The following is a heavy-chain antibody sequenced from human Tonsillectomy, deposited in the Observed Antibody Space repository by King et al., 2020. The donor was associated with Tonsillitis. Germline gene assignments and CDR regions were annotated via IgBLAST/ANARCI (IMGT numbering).Heavy chain of an antibody. D-gene: IGHD1-26*01. Sequence: VQLVESGGGVVQPGGSLRLSCAASGFTFSSYGMHWVRQAPGKGLEWVALIWPDGINTYYADSVKGRVTISRDNSKNTLYLQMNNLRADDTAVYYCARDSWSSVSKPGGIDYWGQGTLVTVSS. CDR1: GFTFSSYG. CDR3: ARDSWSSVSKPGGIDY. J-gene: IGHJ4*02. CDR2: IWPDGINT. V-gene: IGHV3-33*01.